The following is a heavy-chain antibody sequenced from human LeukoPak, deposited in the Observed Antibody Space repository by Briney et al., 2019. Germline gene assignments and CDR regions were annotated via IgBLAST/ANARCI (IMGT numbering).Heavy chain of an antibody. Sequence: PGGSLRLSCAASGFTFSSYWMSWVRQAPGKGLEWVANIKQDGSEKYYVDSVKGQFTISRDNAKNSLYLQMNSLRAEDTAVYYCAREDYCSGGSCYGYWGQGTLVTVSS. V-gene: IGHV3-7*01. D-gene: IGHD2-15*01. CDR1: GFTFSSYW. CDR3: AREDYCSGGSCYGY. J-gene: IGHJ4*02. CDR2: IKQDGSEK.